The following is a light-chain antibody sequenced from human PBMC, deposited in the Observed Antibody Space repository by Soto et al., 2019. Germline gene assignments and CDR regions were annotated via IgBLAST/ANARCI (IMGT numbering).Light chain of an antibody. CDR3: QQYNKWPLFT. Sequence: AXXXXXPGXRATLSCRXSLSVGSNLACYQQRPGQAPRLLIYGASTRATGIPVRFSGSGSGTEFTLTISSLQSEDFGFYYCQQYNKWPLFTFGPGTRVDMK. CDR2: GAS. J-gene: IGKJ3*01. V-gene: IGKV3-15*01. CDR1: LSVGSN.